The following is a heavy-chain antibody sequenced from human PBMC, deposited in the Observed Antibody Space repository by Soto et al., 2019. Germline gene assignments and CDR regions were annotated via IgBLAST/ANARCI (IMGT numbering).Heavy chain of an antibody. D-gene: IGHD3-10*01. J-gene: IGHJ6*02. CDR1: GYSISSGYY. CDR2: IYHSGST. Sequence: SETLSLTCAVSGYSISSGYYWGWIRQPPGKGLEWIGSIYHSGSTYYNPPLKSRVTISVDTSKNQFSLKLSSVTAADTAVYYCAREAGHYYGSGSYYPPNYYYGMDVWGQGTTVTVSS. CDR3: AREAGHYYGSGSYYPPNYYYGMDV. V-gene: IGHV4-38-2*02.